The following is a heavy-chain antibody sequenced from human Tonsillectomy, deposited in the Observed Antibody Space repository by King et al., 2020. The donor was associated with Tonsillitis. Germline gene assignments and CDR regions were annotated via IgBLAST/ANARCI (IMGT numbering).Heavy chain of an antibody. D-gene: IGHD1-7*01. CDR2: ISGSGGNT. V-gene: IGHV3-23*04. J-gene: IGHJ4*02. CDR3: ASNLAELDY. CDR1: VFTFSSYA. Sequence: VQLVESGGGLVQPGGSLRLSCAASVFTFSSYAMNWVRQAPGKGLEWVSAISGSGGNTYYADSVKGRFTISRDNSKNTLYLQMNSLRAEDTAVYYCASNLAELDYCGQGTLVTVSS.